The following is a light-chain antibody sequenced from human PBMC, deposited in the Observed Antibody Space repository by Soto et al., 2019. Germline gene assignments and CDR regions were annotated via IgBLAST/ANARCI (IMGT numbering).Light chain of an antibody. CDR3: SSYTSSSTLYV. Sequence: QSALTQPASVPGSPGQSITISCTGTNSDIGDYNYVSWYQQHPGKAPKLIIYEVSYRPSGVSNRFSGSKSGNTASLTISGLQAEDEADYYCSSYTSSSTLYVFGTGTKLTVL. J-gene: IGLJ1*01. CDR1: NSDIGDYNY. V-gene: IGLV2-14*01. CDR2: EVS.